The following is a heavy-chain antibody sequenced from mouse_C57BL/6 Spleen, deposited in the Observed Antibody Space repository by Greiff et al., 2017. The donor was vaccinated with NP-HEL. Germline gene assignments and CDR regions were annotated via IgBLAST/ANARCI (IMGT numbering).Heavy chain of an antibody. J-gene: IGHJ2*01. CDR2: IDPETGGT. V-gene: IGHV1-15*01. Sequence: VKLQESGAELVRPGASVTLSCKASGYTFTDYEMHWVKQTPVHGLEWIGAIDPETGGTAYNQKFKGKAILTADKSSSTAYMELRSLTSEDSAVYYSTRRDSSGDFDYWAQGTTLTVSS. D-gene: IGHD3-2*02. CDR1: GYTFTDYE. CDR3: TRRDSSGDFDY.